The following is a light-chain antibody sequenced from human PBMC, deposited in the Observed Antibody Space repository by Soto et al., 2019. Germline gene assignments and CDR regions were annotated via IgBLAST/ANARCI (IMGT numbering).Light chain of an antibody. J-gene: IGKJ5*01. V-gene: IGKV3-20*01. CDR3: QQFGSSLPIT. Sequence: EIVLTQSPGTLSFSPGERASLSCRASQTITSNFLAWYQLKPAQAPRLLIYGASSRATGIPDRFTGSGSGTDFTLTITRLEPEDFAVYYCQQFGSSLPITFGQGTRLEIK. CDR1: QTITSNF. CDR2: GAS.